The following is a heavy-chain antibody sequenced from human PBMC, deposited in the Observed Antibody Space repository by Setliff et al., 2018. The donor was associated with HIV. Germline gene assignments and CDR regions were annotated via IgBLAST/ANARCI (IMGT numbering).Heavy chain of an antibody. CDR2: INPSGGST. J-gene: IGHJ6*02. V-gene: IGHV1-46*01. CDR1: GYTFTSYH. CDR3: ARYDSSGYYPSNYYYGMDV. D-gene: IGHD3-22*01. Sequence: ASVKVSCKASGYTFTSYHIHWVRQAPGQGLEWMGVINPSGGSTSYAQKFQGRVTMTRGTSTGTVFMELSGLRSDDTAVYYCARYDSSGYYPSNYYYGMDVWGQGTTVTVSS.